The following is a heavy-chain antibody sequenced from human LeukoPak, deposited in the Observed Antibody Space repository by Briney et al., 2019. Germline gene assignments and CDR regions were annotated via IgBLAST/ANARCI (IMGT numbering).Heavy chain of an antibody. Sequence: PSETLSLTCTVSGGSISSSSYYWGWIRQPPGKGLEWIGSIYYSGSTYYNPSLKSRVTISVDTSKNQFSLKLSSVTAADTAVYYCAREHFDFDYWGQGTLVTVSS. J-gene: IGHJ4*02. V-gene: IGHV4-39*02. CDR1: GGSISSSSYY. CDR2: IYYSGST. D-gene: IGHD2/OR15-2a*01. CDR3: AREHFDFDY.